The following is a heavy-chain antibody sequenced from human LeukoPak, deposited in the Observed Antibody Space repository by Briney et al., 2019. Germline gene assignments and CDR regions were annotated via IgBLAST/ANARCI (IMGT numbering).Heavy chain of an antibody. Sequence: SETLSLTCTVSGGSISSYYWSWIRQPPGKGLEWIGYIYYSGSTNYNPSLKSRVTISVDTSKNQFSLKLSSATAADTAVYYCARQGGSYYYYGMDVWGQGTTVTVSS. J-gene: IGHJ6*02. D-gene: IGHD1-26*01. CDR1: GGSISSYY. CDR3: ARQGGSYYYYGMDV. V-gene: IGHV4-59*08. CDR2: IYYSGST.